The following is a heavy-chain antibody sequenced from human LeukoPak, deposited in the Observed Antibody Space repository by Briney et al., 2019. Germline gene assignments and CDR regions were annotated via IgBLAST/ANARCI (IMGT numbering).Heavy chain of an antibody. CDR2: IYSDCST. Sequence: GGSLRLFCAACGLTVSSNYVTWVRQVPGEGLECVSVIYSDCSTYYADSVKGRFTISRDNSKNTLYLQMNSLRAEDTAVYYCARGGGYSSPSYDYWGQGTLVTVSP. CDR1: GLTVSSNY. V-gene: IGHV3-53*01. J-gene: IGHJ4*02. D-gene: IGHD6-13*01. CDR3: ARGGGYSSPSYDY.